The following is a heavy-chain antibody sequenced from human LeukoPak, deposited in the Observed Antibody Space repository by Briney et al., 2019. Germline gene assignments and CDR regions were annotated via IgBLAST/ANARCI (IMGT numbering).Heavy chain of an antibody. CDR3: AKVGYSGYDFRDYFDY. CDR2: ISGSGGST. J-gene: IGHJ4*02. Sequence: HPGGSLRLSCAASGFTFGNYGMSWVRQAPGKGLEWVSAISGSGGSTYYADSVKGRFTISRDNSKNTLYLQMNSLRAEDTAVYYCAKVGYSGYDFRDYFDYWGQGTLVTVSS. V-gene: IGHV3-23*01. CDR1: GFTFGNYG. D-gene: IGHD5-12*01.